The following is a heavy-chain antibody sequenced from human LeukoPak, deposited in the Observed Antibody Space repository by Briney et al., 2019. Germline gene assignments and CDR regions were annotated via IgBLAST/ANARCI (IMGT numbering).Heavy chain of an antibody. CDR3: ARVLYSWNDVVDY. J-gene: IGHJ4*02. CDR1: GFTFSSYW. Sequence: GGSLRLSCAASGFTFSSYWMHWVRQAPGKGLVWVSRISSDGDTTNYADSVKGRFTISRDNAKNTLYLQMNSLRAEVTAVYYCARVLYSWNDVVDYWGQGTLVTVSS. CDR2: ISSDGDTT. V-gene: IGHV3-74*01. D-gene: IGHD1-20*01.